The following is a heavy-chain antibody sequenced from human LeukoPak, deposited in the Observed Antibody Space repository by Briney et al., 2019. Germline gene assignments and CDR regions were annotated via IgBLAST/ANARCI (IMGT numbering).Heavy chain of an antibody. Sequence: GGSLRLSCAAFGFTFSSYAMSWVRQAPGKGLEWVSAISGSGGSTYYADSVKGRFTISRDNSKNTLYLQMNSLRAEDTAVYYCAKSLTAKVATIGQDYWGQGTLVTVSS. CDR2: ISGSGGST. CDR1: GFTFSSYA. V-gene: IGHV3-23*01. CDR3: AKSLTAKVATIGQDY. J-gene: IGHJ4*02. D-gene: IGHD5-12*01.